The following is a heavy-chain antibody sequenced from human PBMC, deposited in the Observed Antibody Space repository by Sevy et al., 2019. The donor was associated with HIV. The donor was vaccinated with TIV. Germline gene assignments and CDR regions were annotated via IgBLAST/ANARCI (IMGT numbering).Heavy chain of an antibody. CDR1: GFTFGDYC. D-gene: IGHD6-13*01. CDR3: TRWKAAQSIFDY. CDR2: LKSDVYGGTV. V-gene: IGHV3-49*04. Sequence: QLGGSLRLSCTASGFTFGDYCMSWVRQAPGKGLEWVAFLKSDVYGGTVDHAASVRGRFVISRDDSKTIAYLQMNDLKTEDTDVYYCTRWKAAQSIFDYWGQGALVTVSS. J-gene: IGHJ4*02.